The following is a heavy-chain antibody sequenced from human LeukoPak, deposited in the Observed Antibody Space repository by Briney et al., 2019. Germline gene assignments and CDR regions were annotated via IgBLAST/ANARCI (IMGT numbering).Heavy chain of an antibody. CDR3: ARIYIGSYGYYYYGMDV. V-gene: IGHV4-59*08. CDR2: IYYGGST. J-gene: IGHJ6*02. Sequence: SETLSLTCTISGGSISTYYWSWIRQPPGKGLEWIGSIYYGGSTNYNPSLKSRLTISVDTSKNQFSLKLSSLTAADTAVYYCARIYIGSYGYYYYGMDVWGQGNTGTVSS. D-gene: IGHD1-26*01. CDR1: GGSISTYY.